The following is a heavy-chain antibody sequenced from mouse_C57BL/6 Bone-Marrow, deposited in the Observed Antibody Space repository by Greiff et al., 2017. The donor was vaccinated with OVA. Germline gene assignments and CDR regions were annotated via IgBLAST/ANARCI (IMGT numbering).Heavy chain of an antibody. CDR3: AREGNYYGSSYPYYYAMDY. Sequence: VQLQQSGAELARPGASVKLSCKASGYTFTSYGISWVKQRTGQGLEWIGEIYPRSGNTYYNEKFKGKATLTADKSSSTAYMELRRLTSEDSAVYICAREGNYYGSSYPYYYAMDYWGQGTSVTVSS. J-gene: IGHJ4*01. CDR1: GYTFTSYG. CDR2: IYPRSGNT. D-gene: IGHD1-1*01. V-gene: IGHV1-81*01.